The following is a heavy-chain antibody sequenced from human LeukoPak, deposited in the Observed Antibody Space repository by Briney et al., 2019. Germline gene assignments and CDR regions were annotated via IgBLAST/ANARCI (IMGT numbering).Heavy chain of an antibody. D-gene: IGHD3-16*01. V-gene: IGHV1-69*05. CDR2: IIPIFGTA. J-gene: IGHJ4*02. CDR3: ARDSDGGRGAHLY. CDR1: GGTFSSYA. Sequence: ASVKVSCKASGGTFSSYAISWVRQAPGQGLEWMGGIIPIFGTANYAQKFQGRVTITTDESTSTAYMELSSLRSEDTAVYYCARDSDGGRGAHLYWGQGTLVTVSS.